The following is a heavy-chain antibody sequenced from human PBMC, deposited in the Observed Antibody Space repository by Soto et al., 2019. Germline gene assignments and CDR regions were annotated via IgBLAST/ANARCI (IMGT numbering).Heavy chain of an antibody. CDR1: GGSISSYY. CDR3: ARGVEWLRGFGFDY. J-gene: IGHJ4*02. CDR2: IYYSGST. V-gene: IGHV4-59*01. Sequence: QVQLQESGPGLVKPSETLSLTCTVSGGSISSYYWSWIRQPPGKGLEWIGYIYYSGSTNYNPSLKSRVTISVDTSKNQFSLKLSSVTAADTAVYYCARGVEWLRGFGFDYWGQGTLVTVSS. D-gene: IGHD5-12*01.